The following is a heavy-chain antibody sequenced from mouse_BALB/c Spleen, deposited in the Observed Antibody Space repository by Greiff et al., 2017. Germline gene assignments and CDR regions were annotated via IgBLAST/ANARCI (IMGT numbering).Heavy chain of an antibody. J-gene: IGHJ3*01. Sequence: EVKLMESGGGLVKPGGSLKLSCAASGFTFSSYTMSWVRQTPEKRLEWVATISSGGSYTYYPDSVKGRFTISRDNAKNTLYLQMSSLKSEDTAMYYCTRDRDYDVSWFAYWGQGTLVTVSA. CDR2: ISSGGSYT. CDR1: GFTFSSYT. CDR3: TRDRDYDVSWFAY. D-gene: IGHD2-4*01. V-gene: IGHV5-6-4*01.